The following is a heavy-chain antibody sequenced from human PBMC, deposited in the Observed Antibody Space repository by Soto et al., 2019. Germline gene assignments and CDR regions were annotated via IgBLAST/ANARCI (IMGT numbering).Heavy chain of an antibody. J-gene: IGHJ5*02. V-gene: IGHV3-23*01. Sequence: GGSLRLSCAASGFTFSTFAMSWVRQAPGKGLEWVSAISASGGSTYYADSVKGRFTISRDNSNNTLYLQMNSLRVEDTAVYYCAKDPRVSFDPWGQGTLVTVSS. CDR1: GFTFSTFA. CDR3: AKDPRVSFDP. CDR2: ISASGGST.